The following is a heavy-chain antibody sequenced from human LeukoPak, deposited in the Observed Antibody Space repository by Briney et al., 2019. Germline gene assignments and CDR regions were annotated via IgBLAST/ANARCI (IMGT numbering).Heavy chain of an antibody. J-gene: IGHJ6*02. CDR2: IWFDKNQ. Sequence: GGSLRLSCAASGFTFSSYGMHWVRQAPGKGLEWVADIWFDKNQHFADSVKGRFAISRDNSKNTVYLQINSLRAEDTAVYYCARDRHCVNGVCHSPPGMDVWGQGTTVTVSS. D-gene: IGHD2-8*01. CDR1: GFTFSSYG. V-gene: IGHV3-33*08. CDR3: ARDRHCVNGVCHSPPGMDV.